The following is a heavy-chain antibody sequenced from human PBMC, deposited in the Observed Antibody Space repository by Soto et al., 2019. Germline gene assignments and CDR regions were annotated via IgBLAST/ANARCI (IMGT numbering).Heavy chain of an antibody. D-gene: IGHD6-19*01. Sequence: QVQLVQSGAEVKKPGSSVKVSCKASGGTFSSYAIGWVRQAPGQGLEWMGGIIPIFGTANYAQKFQGRVTITADESTSTAYMELSSLRSEDTAVYYCAREGEGSGWYYYGMDVWGQGTTVTVSS. V-gene: IGHV1-69*01. CDR2: IIPIFGTA. CDR1: GGTFSSYA. J-gene: IGHJ6*02. CDR3: AREGEGSGWYYYGMDV.